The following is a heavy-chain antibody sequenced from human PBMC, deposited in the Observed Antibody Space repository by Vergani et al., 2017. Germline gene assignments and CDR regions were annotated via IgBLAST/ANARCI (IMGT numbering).Heavy chain of an antibody. CDR3: ATIGERRWGYYFDY. CDR2: ICHTEDT. J-gene: IGHJ4*01. Sequence: QVQLQESGPGMVKPPGTLSLNCAVSGDSISSNNCWTWVRQPPGKGLEWIGEICHTEDTKYSPSLKSRVTVSVDESVNLFSLRRNSVTAAGTAVYYCATIGERRWGYYFDYWGQGILVTGS. V-gene: IGHV4-4*03. D-gene: IGHD3-16*01. CDR1: GDSISSNNC.